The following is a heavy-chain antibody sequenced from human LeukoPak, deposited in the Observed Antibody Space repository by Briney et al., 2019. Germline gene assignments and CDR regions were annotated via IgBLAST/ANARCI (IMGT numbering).Heavy chain of an antibody. J-gene: IGHJ4*02. V-gene: IGHV3-23*01. D-gene: IGHD3-22*01. CDR2: ITGTGGDT. CDR3: AKDRTAFPMIVVVQSGLFDY. CDR1: GFTFSSYA. Sequence: PGGSLRLSCAASGFTFSSYAMSWVRQAPGKGLEWVSAITGTGGDTYYADSVKGRFTVSRDNSKNTLFLEMNSLRVEDTAVYYCAKDRTAFPMIVVVQSGLFDYWGQGTLVTVSS.